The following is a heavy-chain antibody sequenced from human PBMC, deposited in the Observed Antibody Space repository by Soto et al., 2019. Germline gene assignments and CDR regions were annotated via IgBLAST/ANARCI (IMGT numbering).Heavy chain of an antibody. CDR3: TRDPRITDF. J-gene: IGHJ4*02. CDR1: GFSLRDYY. CDR2: INPGGDVI. V-gene: IGHV3-11*01. D-gene: IGHD3-16*01. Sequence: LRLSCAASGFSLRDYYMTWIRQAPGKGLELLSYINPGGDVIKYVDSVKGRFTISRDNAKNSLYLHMNNLRAEDTAVYYCTRDPRITDFWGQGTLVTVSS.